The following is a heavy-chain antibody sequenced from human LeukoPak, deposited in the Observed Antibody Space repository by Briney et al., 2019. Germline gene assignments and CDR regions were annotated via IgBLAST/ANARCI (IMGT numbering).Heavy chain of an antibody. Sequence: GGSLRLSCSASGFTFSSYTIHWVRQAPGQGLEFVSAIDADTSTTYYADSVKARFTISRDNSKHTAFLQMTSLRPEDTAVYYCVRDRSAGLKALYDFWGQGTLVTVSS. CDR1: GFTFSSYT. CDR2: IDADTSTT. CDR3: VRDRSAGLKALYDF. J-gene: IGHJ4*02. V-gene: IGHV3-64D*08. D-gene: IGHD3-3*01.